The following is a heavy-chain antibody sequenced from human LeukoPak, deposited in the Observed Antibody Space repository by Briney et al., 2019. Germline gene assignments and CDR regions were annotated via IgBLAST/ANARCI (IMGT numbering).Heavy chain of an antibody. J-gene: IGHJ4*02. D-gene: IGHD5-18*01. CDR2: INPSGGST. CDR1: GYTFTSYY. Sequence: GASVTVSFKASGYTFTSYYMHWVRQSPGQGLEWMGIINPSGGSTSYAQKFQGRVTMTRDTSTSTVYMELSSLRSEDTAVYYCARDADTAMGVQESNYFDYWGQGTLVTVSS. V-gene: IGHV1-46*01. CDR3: ARDADTAMGVQESNYFDY.